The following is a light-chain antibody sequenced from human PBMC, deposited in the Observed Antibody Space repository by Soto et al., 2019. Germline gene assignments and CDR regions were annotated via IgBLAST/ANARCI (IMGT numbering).Light chain of an antibody. Sequence: EIVLTQSPGTLSLSPEERATLSCRASQSVSSSYLAWYQQKPGQAPRLLIYGASSRATGIPDRFSGSGSGTDFTLTISRLEPEDFAVYYCQEYGSSPTFGGGTKGEIK. CDR2: GAS. J-gene: IGKJ4*01. CDR3: QEYGSSPT. CDR1: QSVSSSY. V-gene: IGKV3-20*01.